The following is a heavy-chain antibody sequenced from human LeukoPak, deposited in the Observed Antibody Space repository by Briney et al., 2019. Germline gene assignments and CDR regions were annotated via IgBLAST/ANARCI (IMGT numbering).Heavy chain of an antibody. D-gene: IGHD4-17*01. CDR1: GFTFSSYA. CDR3: AKDLFKGDYSYFDY. V-gene: IGHV3-23*01. J-gene: IGHJ4*02. Sequence: GGSLRLSCAASGFTFSSYAMSWVRQAPGKGLEWVSAVSGSGGSTYYADSVKGRFTISRDNSKNTLYLQMNSLRAEDTAVYYCAKDLFKGDYSYFDYWGQGTLVTVSS. CDR2: VSGSGGST.